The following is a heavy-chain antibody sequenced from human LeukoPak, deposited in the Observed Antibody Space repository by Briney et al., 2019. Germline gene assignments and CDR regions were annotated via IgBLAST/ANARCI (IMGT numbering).Heavy chain of an antibody. V-gene: IGHV3-23*01. CDR1: GFTFSSYA. CDR3: ARRGYHDYSGFDY. Sequence: PGGSLRLSCAASGFTFSSYAMSWVRQAPGKGLEWVSAISGSGGSTYYADSVKGRFTVSRDNSKNSLYLQMKRLRAEDTALYYCARRGYHDYSGFDYWGQGTLVTVSS. J-gene: IGHJ4*02. CDR2: ISGSGGST. D-gene: IGHD1-26*01.